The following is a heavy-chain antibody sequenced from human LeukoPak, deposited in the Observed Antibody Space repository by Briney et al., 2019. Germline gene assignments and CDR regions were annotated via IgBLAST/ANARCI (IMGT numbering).Heavy chain of an antibody. CDR2: IYHGGST. V-gene: IGHV4-59*12. CDR1: GGSISSYY. CDR3: ASGVAGVDY. D-gene: IGHD6-19*01. J-gene: IGHJ4*02. Sequence: SETLSLTCTVSGGSISSYYWSWIRQPPGKGLEWIGYIYHGGSTYYNPSLKSRVTISVDRSKNQFSLKLSSVTAADTAVYYCASGVAGVDYWGQGTLVTVSS.